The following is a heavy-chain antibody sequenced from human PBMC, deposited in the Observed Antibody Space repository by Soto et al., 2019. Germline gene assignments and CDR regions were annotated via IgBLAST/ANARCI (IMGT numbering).Heavy chain of an antibody. Sequence: SETLSLTCAVYGGSFSGYYWSWIRQPPGKGLEWIGEINHSGSTNYNPSLKSRVTISVDTSKNQFSLKLSSVTAADTAVYYCARGYLVVPAVNYMDVWGKGTTVTVSS. CDR2: INHSGST. D-gene: IGHD2-2*01. CDR3: ARGYLVVPAVNYMDV. J-gene: IGHJ6*03. CDR1: GGSFSGYY. V-gene: IGHV4-34*01.